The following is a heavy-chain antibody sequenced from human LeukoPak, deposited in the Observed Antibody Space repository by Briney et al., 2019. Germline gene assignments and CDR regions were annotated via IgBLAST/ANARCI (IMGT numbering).Heavy chain of an antibody. CDR2: IYYSGST. Sequence: SETLSLTCTVSGGSISSNSYYWGWIRQPPGKGLEWIGSIYYSGSTYYNPSLKSRITISVDTSKNQFSLKLSSVTAADTAVYYCARRDFWSGYIDYWGQGTLVTVSS. CDR1: GGSISSNSYY. CDR3: ARRDFWSGYIDY. V-gene: IGHV4-39*01. J-gene: IGHJ4*02. D-gene: IGHD3-3*01.